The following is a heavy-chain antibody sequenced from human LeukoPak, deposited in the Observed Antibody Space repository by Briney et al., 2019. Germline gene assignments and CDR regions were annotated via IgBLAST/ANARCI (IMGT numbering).Heavy chain of an antibody. J-gene: IGHJ4*02. CDR1: GFTVSSNY. Sequence: GGSLRLSCVVSGFTVSSNYMSWVRQAPGKGLEWVSVLYSGGNTYHADSVRGRFTISRDNSKNTLYLQMNSLRAEDTAVYYCAREGASSSFGYWAREPWSPSPQ. CDR3: AREGASSSFGY. CDR2: LYSGGNT. V-gene: IGHV3-53*01. D-gene: IGHD6-13*01.